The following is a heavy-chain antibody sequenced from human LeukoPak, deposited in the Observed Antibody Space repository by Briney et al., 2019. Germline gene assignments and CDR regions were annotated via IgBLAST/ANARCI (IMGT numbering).Heavy chain of an antibody. D-gene: IGHD3-22*01. CDR2: IYYSGST. CDR3: ARGGNYYDSSPLDY. CDR1: GGSISSYY. V-gene: IGHV4-59*01. Sequence: SETLSLTCTVSGGSISSYYWSWLRQPPGKGLEWIGYIYYSGSTNYTPSLKSRVTISVDTSKNQFSLKLSSVTAADTAVYYCARGGNYYDSSPLDYWGQGTLVTVSS. J-gene: IGHJ4*02.